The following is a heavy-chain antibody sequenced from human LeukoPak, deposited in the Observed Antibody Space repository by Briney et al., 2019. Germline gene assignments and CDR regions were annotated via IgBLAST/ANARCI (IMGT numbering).Heavy chain of an antibody. Sequence: SETLSLTCTVSGGSISSYYWSWIRQPPGKGLEWIGTLYYSGSTYYNPSLKSRVTISVDTSKSQFSLRLSSVTAADTAVYYCARHRDDYGAFASRYYFDYWGQGTLVAVSS. J-gene: IGHJ4*02. D-gene: IGHD4-17*01. CDR3: ARHRDDYGAFASRYYFDY. CDR1: GGSISSYY. CDR2: LYYSGST. V-gene: IGHV4-59*04.